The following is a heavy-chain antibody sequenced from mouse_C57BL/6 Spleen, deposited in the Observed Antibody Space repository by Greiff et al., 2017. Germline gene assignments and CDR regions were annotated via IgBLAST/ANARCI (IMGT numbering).Heavy chain of an antibody. CDR3: TSGYYVPFAY. CDR1: GFNIKDYY. Sequence: VQLQQSGAELVRPGASVKLSCTASGFNIKDYYMHWVKQRPEQGLEWIGRIDPEDGDTEYAPKFQGKDTMTADTSSNTAYLQLSSLTSEDTAVYYCTSGYYVPFAYWGQGTLVTVSA. D-gene: IGHD2-3*01. CDR2: IDPEDGDT. J-gene: IGHJ3*01. V-gene: IGHV14-1*01.